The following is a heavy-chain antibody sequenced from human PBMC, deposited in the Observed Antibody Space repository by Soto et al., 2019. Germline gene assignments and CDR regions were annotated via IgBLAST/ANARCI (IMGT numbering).Heavy chain of an antibody. D-gene: IGHD6-6*01. CDR2: IYYSGST. Sequence: PSETMSITITVSVCSISSSSYYWGWISQPPGKGLEWIGSIYYSGSTYYNPSLKSRVTISVDTSKNQFSLKLSSVTAADTAVYYCARSQYRRSSWPNYGMDVWVQGTTVTGSS. V-gene: IGHV4-39*01. CDR1: VCSISSSSYY. CDR3: ARSQYRRSSWPNYGMDV. J-gene: IGHJ6*02.